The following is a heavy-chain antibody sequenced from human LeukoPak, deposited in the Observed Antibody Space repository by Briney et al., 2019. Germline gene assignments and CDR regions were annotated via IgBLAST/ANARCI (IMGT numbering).Heavy chain of an antibody. CDR3: ARHTGRPQAGWFDP. V-gene: IGHV5-51*01. D-gene: IGHD3-10*01. J-gene: IGHJ5*02. CDR1: GNTFGTYW. Sequence: GESLKISCKDVGNTFGTYWVGWVRQMPGKGLEYMGIIFLRTSEVRYGPAFQGQVTISADKSLSTAYLQWTGLKASDTAMYYCARHTGRPQAGWFDPWGQGTLVTVSA. CDR2: IFLRTSEV.